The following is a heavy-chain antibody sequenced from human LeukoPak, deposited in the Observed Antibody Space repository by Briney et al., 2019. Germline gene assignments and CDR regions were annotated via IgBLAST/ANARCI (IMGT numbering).Heavy chain of an antibody. CDR2: IIPIFGTA. CDR1: GYTLTELS. D-gene: IGHD3-3*01. V-gene: IGHV1-69*13. Sequence: VASVKVSCKVPGYTLTELSMHWVRQAPGQGLEWMGGIIPIFGTANYAQKFQGRVTITADESTSTAYMELSSLRSDDTAVYYCAREHYDFWSGYYTYFDYWGQGTLVTVSS. J-gene: IGHJ4*02. CDR3: AREHYDFWSGYYTYFDY.